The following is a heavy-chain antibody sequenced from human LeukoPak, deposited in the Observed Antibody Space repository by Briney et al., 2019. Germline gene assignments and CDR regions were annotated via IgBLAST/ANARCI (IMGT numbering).Heavy chain of an antibody. D-gene: IGHD6-13*01. CDR2: VYYSGST. Sequence: PSETLSLTCSVSGGSISGYYWGWIRQPPGERLEWIGYVYYSGSTDYNPSLRSRVTMSVDTSKNQFSLKLSSMTAADTAIYYCARHGGGSSSVFYSDYWGQGALVTVSS. CDR1: GGSISGYY. J-gene: IGHJ4*02. CDR3: ARHGGGSSSVFYSDY. V-gene: IGHV4-59*08.